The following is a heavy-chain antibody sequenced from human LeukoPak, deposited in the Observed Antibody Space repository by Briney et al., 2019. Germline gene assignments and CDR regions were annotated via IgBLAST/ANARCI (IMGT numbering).Heavy chain of an antibody. Sequence: ASVKVSCKASGYTSTGYYMHWVRQAPGQGLEWMGRINPNSGGTNYAQKFQGRVTMTRDTSISTAYMELSRLRSDDTAVYYCARDLDYYGSGSYGDWGQGTLVTVSS. CDR2: INPNSGGT. J-gene: IGHJ4*02. CDR1: GYTSTGYY. V-gene: IGHV1-2*06. CDR3: ARDLDYYGSGSYGD. D-gene: IGHD3-10*01.